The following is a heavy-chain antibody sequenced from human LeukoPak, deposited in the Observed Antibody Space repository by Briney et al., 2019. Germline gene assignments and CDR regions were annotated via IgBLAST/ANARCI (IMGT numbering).Heavy chain of an antibody. Sequence: GGSLRLSCAASGFTFSSFAMTWVRQAPGKGLEWVSGFDGNGPNTYYADSVKGRWTISRDNSRDTLYLEMNSLRPEDTAIYYCAKPRTTGLGWAQFDYWGQGSLVTVSS. D-gene: IGHD2-8*02. CDR1: GFTFSSFA. CDR3: AKPRTTGLGWAQFDY. V-gene: IGHV3-23*01. J-gene: IGHJ4*02. CDR2: FDGNGPNT.